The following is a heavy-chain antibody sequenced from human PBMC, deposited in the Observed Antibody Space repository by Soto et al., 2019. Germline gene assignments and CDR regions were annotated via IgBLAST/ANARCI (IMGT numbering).Heavy chain of an antibody. Sequence: QLQLVQSAAEVKKPGASVRVSCKAYGYPFIKYGISWIRQAPEQGLEWMGWIKVDSGYTNYAQKFQGRVTMTADTSSDTAFMELRSLRLDDTAVDCCATSYDTGFDPWGQGTLVSVSS. J-gene: IGHJ5*02. CDR2: IKVDSGYT. CDR1: GYPFIKYG. V-gene: IGHV1-18*04. CDR3: ATSYDTGFDP. D-gene: IGHD3-9*01.